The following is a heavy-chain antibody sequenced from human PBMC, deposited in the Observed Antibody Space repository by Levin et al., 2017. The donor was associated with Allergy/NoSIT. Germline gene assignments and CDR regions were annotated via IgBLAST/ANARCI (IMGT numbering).Heavy chain of an antibody. CDR3: TREPPYCGGDCYLDY. CDR2: IRSKAYGGTT. CDR1: GFTFGDYA. D-gene: IGHD2-21*02. Sequence: GGSLRLSCTASGFTFGDYAMSWFRQAPGKGLEWVGFIRSKAYGGTTEYAASVKGRFTISRDDSKSIAYLQMNSLKTEDTAVYYCTREPPYCGGDCYLDYWGQGTLVTVS. V-gene: IGHV3-49*03. J-gene: IGHJ4*02.